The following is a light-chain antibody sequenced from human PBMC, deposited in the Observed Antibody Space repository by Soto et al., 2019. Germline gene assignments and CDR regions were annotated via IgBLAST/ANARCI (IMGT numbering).Light chain of an antibody. CDR2: TNN. Sequence: QSVLTQPPSASGTPGLRVTISCSGRSSNIGTNSVNWYQQVPGTAPDLLIHTNNQRPSGVPDRFSASKSGASASLAISGLQSEDEADYYCAAWDDSLKGYVFGTGTKLTVL. V-gene: IGLV1-44*01. J-gene: IGLJ1*01. CDR1: SSNIGTNS. CDR3: AAWDDSLKGYV.